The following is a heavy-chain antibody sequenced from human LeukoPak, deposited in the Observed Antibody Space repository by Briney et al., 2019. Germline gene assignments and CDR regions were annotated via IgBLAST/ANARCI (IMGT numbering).Heavy chain of an antibody. CDR3: ARGVYGGNRGWHFDL. V-gene: IGHV1-8*03. CDR1: DYTFSNYD. CDR2: LDPRSGNT. D-gene: IGHD4-23*01. J-gene: IGHJ2*01. Sequence: ASVTVSCKASDYTFSNYDINYVRQAPGQGLEWMGWLDPRSGNTGSAQNFQGRVTISSNTSIGTAYMELSSLSSDDTAVYYCARGVYGGNRGWHFDLWGRGTLVTVSS.